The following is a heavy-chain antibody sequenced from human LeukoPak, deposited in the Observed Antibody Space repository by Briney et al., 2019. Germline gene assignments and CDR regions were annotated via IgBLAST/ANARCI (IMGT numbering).Heavy chain of an antibody. CDR3: AREIGEDTAMVHPPYYYYYMDV. CDR2: INPNSGGT. J-gene: IGHJ6*03. V-gene: IGHV1-2*02. Sequence: ASVKVSCKASGYTFTGYYMHWVRQAPGQGLEWMGWINPNSGGTNYAQKFQGRVTMTRDTSISTADMELSRLRSDDTAVYYCAREIGEDTAMVHPPYYYYYMDVWGKGTTVTVSS. D-gene: IGHD5-18*01. CDR1: GYTFTGYY.